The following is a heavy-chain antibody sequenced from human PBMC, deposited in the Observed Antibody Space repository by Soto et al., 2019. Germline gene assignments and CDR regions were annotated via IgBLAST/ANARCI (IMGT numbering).Heavy chain of an antibody. V-gene: IGHV3-23*01. CDR3: AKDLADYDYIWGSYRLQIDY. J-gene: IGHJ4*02. CDR1: GFTFSSYA. CDR2: ISGSGGST. Sequence: GGSLRLSCAASGFTFSSYAMSWVRQAPGKELEWVSAISGSGGSTYYADSVKGRFTISRDNSKNTLYLQMNSLRAEDTAVYYCAKDLADYDYIWGSYRLQIDYWGQGTLVTVSS. D-gene: IGHD3-16*02.